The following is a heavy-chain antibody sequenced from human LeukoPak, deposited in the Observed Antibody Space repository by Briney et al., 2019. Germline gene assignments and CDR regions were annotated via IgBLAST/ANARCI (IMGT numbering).Heavy chain of an antibody. CDR2: INHSGST. V-gene: IGHV4-34*01. CDR3: ARASYSYGYWGYFDY. CDR1: GGSFSGYY. Sequence: SETLSLTCAAYGGSFSGYYWSWIRQPPGKGLEWIGEINHSGSTNYNPSLKSRVTISVDTSKNQFSLKLSSVTAADTAVYYCARASYSYGYWGYFDYWGQGTLVTVSS. J-gene: IGHJ4*02. D-gene: IGHD5-18*01.